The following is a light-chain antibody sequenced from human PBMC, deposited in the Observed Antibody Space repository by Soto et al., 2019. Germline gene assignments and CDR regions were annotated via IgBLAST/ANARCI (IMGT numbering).Light chain of an antibody. Sequence: EIVLTQSPGTLSLSPGERATLSCRASQSVSGSYLAWYQQKPGQAPRLLIHGASSRATGIPDRFSGSGSGTDFTLTISRLQPEDFAVYYCQQYGSSPPITFGGGTKVEI. V-gene: IGKV3-20*01. CDR3: QQYGSSPPIT. CDR1: QSVSGSY. CDR2: GAS. J-gene: IGKJ4*01.